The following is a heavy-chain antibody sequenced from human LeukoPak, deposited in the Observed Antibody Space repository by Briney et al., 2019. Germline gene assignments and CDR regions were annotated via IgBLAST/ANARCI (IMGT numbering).Heavy chain of an antibody. CDR3: ARDRAGLAYCSSTSCDALYYFDY. D-gene: IGHD2-2*01. CDR1: GGSISSYY. V-gene: IGHV4-4*07. CDR2: IYTSGST. Sequence: SETLSLTCTVSGGSISSYYWSWIRQPAGKGLEWIGRIYTSGSTNYNPSLKSRVTMSVDTSKNQFSLKLSSVTAADTAVYYCARDRAGLAYCSSTSCDALYYFDYWGQGTLVTVSS. J-gene: IGHJ4*02.